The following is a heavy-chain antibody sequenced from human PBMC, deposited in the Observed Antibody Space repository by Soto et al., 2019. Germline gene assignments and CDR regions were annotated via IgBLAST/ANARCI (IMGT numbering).Heavy chain of an antibody. CDR1: GHAFSFG. CDR3: ATYDVGSGSYYRFNN. CDR2: ISASDGST. Sequence: ASVKVSCKASGHAFSFGFSWVRQAPGQGLEWMGWISASDGSTNSAQKFRGRISLTTDTSTNTAYLDLLSLTSDGPAVYFCATYDVGSGSYYRFNNWGQGTLGTVSS. V-gene: IGHV1-18*01. J-gene: IGHJ4*02. D-gene: IGHD3-10*01.